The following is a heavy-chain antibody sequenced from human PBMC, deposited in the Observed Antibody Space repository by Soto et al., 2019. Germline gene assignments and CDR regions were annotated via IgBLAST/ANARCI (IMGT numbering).Heavy chain of an antibody. V-gene: IGHV3-53*01. J-gene: IGHJ4*02. D-gene: IGHD3-10*01. CDR3: ARGKDYGSGSYSGY. Sequence: EVQLVESGGGLIQPGGSLRLSCAASGFTVSSNYISWVRQAPGKGLEWVSVIYSGGSTDYADSVKGRFTISRDNFKNTLYLQMNSLRAEDTAVYYCARGKDYGSGSYSGYWGQGTLVTVSS. CDR1: GFTVSSNY. CDR2: IYSGGST.